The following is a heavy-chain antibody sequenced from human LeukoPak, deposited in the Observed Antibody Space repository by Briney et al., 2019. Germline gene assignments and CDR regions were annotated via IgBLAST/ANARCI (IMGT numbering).Heavy chain of an antibody. J-gene: IGHJ4*02. CDR1: GFTFDDYG. CDR2: INWNGGST. V-gene: IGHV3-20*04. CDR3: ARETITMVRGVPLFDY. D-gene: IGHD3-10*01. Sequence: GGSLRLSCAASGFTFDDYGMSWVRQAPGKGLEWVSGINWNGGSTGYADSVKGRFTIFRDNAKNSLYLQMNSLRAEDTALYYCARETITMVRGVPLFDYWGQGTLVTVSS.